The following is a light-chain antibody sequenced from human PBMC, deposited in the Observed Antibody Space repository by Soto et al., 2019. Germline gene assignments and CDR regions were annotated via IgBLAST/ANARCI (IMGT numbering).Light chain of an antibody. J-gene: IGKJ1*01. V-gene: IGKV1-5*01. CDR3: QQYNSYS. CDR1: QSISDW. CDR2: DIS. Sequence: TQMTQSPSTLSASVGDRVTITCRASQSISDWLAWYQQKPGKAPKLLIYDISNLEIGVPSRFSGSGSGTEFTLTISGLQPDNFATYYCQQYNSYSFGQGAKVDI.